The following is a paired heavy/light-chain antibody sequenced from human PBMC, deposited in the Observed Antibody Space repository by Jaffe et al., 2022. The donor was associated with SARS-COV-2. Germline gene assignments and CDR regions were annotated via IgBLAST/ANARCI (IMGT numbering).Light chain of an antibody. V-gene: IGKV4-1*01. Sequence: DVVVTQSPDSLAVSLGERATINCKSSQTVLYSSNNKNYLAWYQQKPGQPPKLLIYWASTRESGVPDRFSGSGSGTDFTLTISSLQAEDVAVYYCQQYYGTPPTFGQGTKVEVK. J-gene: IGKJ1*01. CDR1: QTVLYSSNNKNY. CDR3: QQYYGTPPT. CDR2: WAS.
Heavy chain of an antibody. J-gene: IGHJ6*03. CDR1: GFTFSSYA. D-gene: IGHD6-13*01. CDR3: AKAARYSSSWQTHYYYYMDV. CDR2: IAGGGGIT. V-gene: IGHV3-23*04. Sequence: EVQLVESGGGLVQPGGSLRVSCVASGFTFSSYAMVWVRQAPGKGLEWVSGIAGGGGITYYADSVKGRFTISRDDSKNTLYLQMNSLRAGDTAVYYCAKAARYSSSWQTHYYYYMDVWGKGTTVTVSS.